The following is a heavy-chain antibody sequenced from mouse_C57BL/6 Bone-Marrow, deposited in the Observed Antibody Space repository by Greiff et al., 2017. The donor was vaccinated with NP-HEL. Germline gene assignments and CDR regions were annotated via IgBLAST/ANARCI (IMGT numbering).Heavy chain of an antibody. CDR3: AREDGYYGDY. Sequence: EVKLVESGGGLVKPGGSLKLSCAASGFTFSSYAMSWVRQTPEKRLEWVATISDGGSYTYYPDNVKGRFTISRDNAKNNLYLQMSHLKSEDTAMYYCAREDGYYGDYGGQGTTLTVSS. V-gene: IGHV5-4*01. CDR1: GFTFSSYA. CDR2: ISDGGSYT. D-gene: IGHD2-3*01. J-gene: IGHJ2*01.